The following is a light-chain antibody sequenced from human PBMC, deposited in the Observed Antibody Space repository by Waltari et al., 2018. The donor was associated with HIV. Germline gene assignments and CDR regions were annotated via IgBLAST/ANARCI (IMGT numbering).Light chain of an antibody. CDR2: EDT. V-gene: IGLV2-23*01. CDR1: SSDVGGYSL. CDR3: CSYGGFTTYV. J-gene: IGLJ1*01. Sequence: QSALTQPASVSGSPGQSITISSIGTSSDVGGYSLFSWYQHHPGKAPQLLIFEDTERPSGVSNRVSASKSGTTASLTISGLLAEDAADYYCCSYGGFTTYVFGSGTKVTVL.